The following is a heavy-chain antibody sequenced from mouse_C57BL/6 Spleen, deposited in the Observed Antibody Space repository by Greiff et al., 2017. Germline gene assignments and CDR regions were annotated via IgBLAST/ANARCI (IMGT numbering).Heavy chain of an antibody. CDR1: GYTFTSYW. V-gene: IGHV1-50*01. CDR2: IDPSVSYT. Sequence: QVQLQQPGAELVKPGASVKLSCKASGYTFTSYWMQWVKQRPGQGLEWIGEIDPSVSYTNYNQKFKGKAPVTVDTSSSTAYLQLSSLTSEDSAVYYCARELAGTGFAYWGQGTLVTVSA. D-gene: IGHD4-1*01. CDR3: ARELAGTGFAY. J-gene: IGHJ3*01.